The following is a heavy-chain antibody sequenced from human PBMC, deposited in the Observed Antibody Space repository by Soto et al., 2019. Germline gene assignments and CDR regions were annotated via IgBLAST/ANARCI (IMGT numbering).Heavy chain of an antibody. D-gene: IGHD4-17*01. V-gene: IGHV3-30*18. J-gene: IGHJ4*02. Sequence: QVPLVESGGGVVQPGRSLRLSCAASTFTFSSYGMHWVRQAPGKGLEWVAVISYDGSNKYYADSVRGRFTISRDNSKNTLYLQMNSLKAEDPAVYYCAKDRGALRWSEEHYYFDYWGQGTLVTVAS. CDR2: ISYDGSNK. CDR1: TFTFSSYG. CDR3: AKDRGALRWSEEHYYFDY.